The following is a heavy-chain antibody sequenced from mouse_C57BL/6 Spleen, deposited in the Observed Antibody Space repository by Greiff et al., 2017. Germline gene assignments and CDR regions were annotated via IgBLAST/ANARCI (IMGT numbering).Heavy chain of an antibody. V-gene: IGHV1-52*01. J-gene: IGHJ1*03. D-gene: IGHD1-1*01. CDR2: IDPSDSET. Sequence: VQLQQSGAELVRPGSSVKLSCKASGYTFTSYWMHWVKQRPIQGLEWIGNIDPSDSETHYNQKFKDKATLTVDKSSSTAYMQLSSLTSEDSAVYYCARGQECQCITTGEGNVWGTGTTVTVSS. CDR3: ARGQECQCITTGEGNV. CDR1: GYTFTSYW.